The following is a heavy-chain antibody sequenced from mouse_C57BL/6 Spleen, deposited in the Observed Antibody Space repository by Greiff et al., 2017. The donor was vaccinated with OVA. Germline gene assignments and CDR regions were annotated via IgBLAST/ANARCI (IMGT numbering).Heavy chain of an antibody. CDR1: GYTFTDYY. J-gene: IGHJ2*01. CDR2: INPNNGGT. CDR3: AKDSSGYPYDD. V-gene: IGHV1-26*01. Sequence: EVQLQQSGPELVKPGASVKISCKASGYTFTDYYMNWVKQSHGKSLEWIGDINPNNGGTSYNQKFKGKATLTVDKSSSTAYMELRSLTSEDSAVYYCAKDSSGYPYDDWGKGTTLTFPS. D-gene: IGHD3-2*02.